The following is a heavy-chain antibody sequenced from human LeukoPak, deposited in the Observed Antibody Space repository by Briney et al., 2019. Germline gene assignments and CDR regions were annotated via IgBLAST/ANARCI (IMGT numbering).Heavy chain of an antibody. CDR1: GFTFSSYA. CDR3: AKYPYYDSSGYYYAAAFDI. J-gene: IGHJ3*02. V-gene: IGHV3-23*01. D-gene: IGHD3-22*01. Sequence: GGSLRLSCAASGFTFSSYAMSWVRRAPGKGLEWVSGISGSDGSTYYADSVKGRFTISRDNSKNTLYLQMNSLRAEDTAVYYCAKYPYYDSSGYYYAAAFDIWGQGTMVTVSS. CDR2: ISGSDGST.